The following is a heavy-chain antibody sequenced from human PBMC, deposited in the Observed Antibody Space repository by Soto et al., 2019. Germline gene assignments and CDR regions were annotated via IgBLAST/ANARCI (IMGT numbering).Heavy chain of an antibody. CDR1: GFTVSSNY. Sequence: EVQLVETGGGLIQPGGSLRLSCAASGFTVSSNYMSWVRQAPGKGLEWVSVIYSGGSTYYADSVKGRFTISRDNSKNTLYLQMNSLRAEDTAVYYCARGQEYYYDSSGYSKRGGPNEFDYWGQGTLVTVSS. V-gene: IGHV3-53*02. CDR2: IYSGGST. D-gene: IGHD3-22*01. J-gene: IGHJ4*02. CDR3: ARGQEYYYDSSGYSKRGGPNEFDY.